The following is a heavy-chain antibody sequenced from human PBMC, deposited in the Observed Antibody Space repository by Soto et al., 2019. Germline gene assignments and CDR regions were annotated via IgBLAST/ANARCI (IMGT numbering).Heavy chain of an antibody. CDR3: AMGLDFDY. V-gene: IGHV4-59*08. CDR2: IFYSGST. Sequence: LSLTCTVSGGSISSYYWSWIRQPPGKGLESIGYIFYSGSTNYNPSLRSRVTISVDTSKNQFSLKLSSVTAADTAVYYCAMGLDFDYWGQGTLVTVSS. J-gene: IGHJ4*02. CDR1: GGSISSYY.